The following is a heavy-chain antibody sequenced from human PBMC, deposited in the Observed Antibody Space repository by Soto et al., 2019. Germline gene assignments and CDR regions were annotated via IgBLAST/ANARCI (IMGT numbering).Heavy chain of an antibody. D-gene: IGHD1-26*01. CDR2: VYNTGGT. V-gene: IGHV4-59*08. CDR3: VRQGIGSLHGFVDV. J-gene: IGHJ6*02. CDR1: SGPSSSHN. Sequence: QVQLQQSGPGLVKPSETLSLTCTVSSGPSSSHNWGWIRQSPGRGLEWIGYVYNTGGTSYNPSLKSRVTISADTSANHISLTLSFVTAADTAIYYCVRQGIGSLHGFVDVWGQGTTVSVSS.